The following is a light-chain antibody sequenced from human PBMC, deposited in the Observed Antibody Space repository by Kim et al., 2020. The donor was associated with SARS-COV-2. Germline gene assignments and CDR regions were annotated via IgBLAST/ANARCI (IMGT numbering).Light chain of an antibody. CDR1: NSNIGAGYD. J-gene: IGLJ1*01. CDR3: QSYDSSLPYV. V-gene: IGLV1-40*01. Sequence: GQGFTISCTGCNSNIGAGYDVHWYQQLPVTAPKLLIYGNSNRPSGVPDRFSGSKSGTSASLAITGLQAEDEADYYCQSYDSSLPYVFGTGTKVTVL. CDR2: GNS.